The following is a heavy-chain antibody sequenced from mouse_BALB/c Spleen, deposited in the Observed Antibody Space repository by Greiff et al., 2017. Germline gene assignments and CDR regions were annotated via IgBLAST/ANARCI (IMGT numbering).Heavy chain of an antibody. Sequence: VQLQQSGPELVKPGALVKISCKASGYTFTSYDINWVKQRPGQGLEWIGWIYPGDGSTKYNEKFKGKATLTADKSSSTAYMQLSSLTSEDTAVYYCNAWGGNYFPFDYWGQGTTLTVSS. CDR1: GYTFTSYD. V-gene: IGHV1S56*01. CDR3: NAWGGNYFPFDY. J-gene: IGHJ2*01. CDR2: IYPGDGST. D-gene: IGHD2-1*01.